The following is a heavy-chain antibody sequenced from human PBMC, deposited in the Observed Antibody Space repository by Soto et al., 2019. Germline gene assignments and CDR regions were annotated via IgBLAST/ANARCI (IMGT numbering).Heavy chain of an antibody. V-gene: IGHV4-34*01. CDR1: GGSFSGYY. CDR2: INHSGST. CDR3: ARCGYDSGFDY. Sequence: QVQLQQWGAGLLKPSETLSLTCAVYGGSFSGYYWSWIRQPPGKGLEWIGEINHSGSTNYNPSLKSRVTISVDTSKNQFSLKLSSVTAADTAVYYCARCGYDSGFDYWGQGTLVTVSS. J-gene: IGHJ4*02. D-gene: IGHD5-12*01.